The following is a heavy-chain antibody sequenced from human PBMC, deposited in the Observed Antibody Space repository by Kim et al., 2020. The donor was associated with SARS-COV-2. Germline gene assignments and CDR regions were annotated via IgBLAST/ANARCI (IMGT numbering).Heavy chain of an antibody. CDR2: ISYDGRNK. V-gene: IGHV3-30-3*01. D-gene: IGHD3-10*01. J-gene: IGHJ6*02. CDR1: GLSFDDSA. CDR3: ARGNYYESVSLSDYYNGMDV. Sequence: GGSLRLSCAASGLSFDDSAMNWVRQPPGKGLEWVAVISYDGRNKDYADSAKGRFTISRDNSKRTLYLQMNSLRVEDTAVYYCARGNYYESVSLSDYYNGMDVWGQGTTVTVSS.